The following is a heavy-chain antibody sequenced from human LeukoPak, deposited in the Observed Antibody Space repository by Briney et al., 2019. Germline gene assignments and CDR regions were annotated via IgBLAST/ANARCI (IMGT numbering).Heavy chain of an antibody. CDR3: ARGEEVLGYCSSTSCYAFDY. D-gene: IGHD2-2*01. J-gene: IGHJ4*02. CDR1: GFAFSSYA. Sequence: GGSLRLSCAASGFAFSSYAMHWVRQAPGKGLEYVSAISSNGGSTYYANSVKGRFTISRDNSKNTLYLQMGSLRAEDMAVYYCARGEEVLGYCSSTSCYAFDYWGQGTLVTVSS. V-gene: IGHV3-64*01. CDR2: ISSNGGST.